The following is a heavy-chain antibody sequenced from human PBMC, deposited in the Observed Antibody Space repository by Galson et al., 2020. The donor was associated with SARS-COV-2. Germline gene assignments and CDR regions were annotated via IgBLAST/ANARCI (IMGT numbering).Heavy chain of an antibody. CDR1: GFSFTNYA. D-gene: IGHD3-22*01. J-gene: IGHJ4*02. CDR3: AKRHRDSSGFDY. Sequence: GESLKISCAASGFSFTNYAMSWVRQAPGKGPEWVSGISGSGSATYYAGSVKGRFTISRDNSQNTLYLQMNGLRAEDTAIYYCAKRHRDSSGFDYWGQGARVTVSS. CDR2: ISGSGSAT. V-gene: IGHV3-23*01.